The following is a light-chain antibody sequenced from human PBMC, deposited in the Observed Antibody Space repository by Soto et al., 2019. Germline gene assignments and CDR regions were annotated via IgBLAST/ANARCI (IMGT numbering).Light chain of an antibody. J-gene: IGLJ2*01. CDR1: STDVGGYDY. CDR2: DVS. CDR3: SSYTSTYTLI. Sequence: QSALTQSASVSGSLGQSISISCTGTSTDVGGYDYVSWYQQHPGKAPRLMIYDVSNRPSGVSNRFSGSKSGNTASLTISGLQAEDEADYYCSSYTSTYTLIFGGGNKLTVL. V-gene: IGLV2-14*03.